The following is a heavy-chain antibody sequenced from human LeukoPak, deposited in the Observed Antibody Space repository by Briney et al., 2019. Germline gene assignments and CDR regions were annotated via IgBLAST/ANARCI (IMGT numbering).Heavy chain of an antibody. Sequence: PSETLSLTCTVSGGSISSSSYYWGRIRQPPGKGLEWLGSIYYSGSTYYNPSLKSRVTISVDTSKNQFSLKLSSVTAADTAVYYCARHRVSYYYDSSGYYSDYWGQGTLVTVSS. CDR3: ARHRVSYYYDSSGYYSDY. D-gene: IGHD3-22*01. V-gene: IGHV4-39*01. J-gene: IGHJ4*02. CDR2: IYYSGST. CDR1: GGSISSSSYY.